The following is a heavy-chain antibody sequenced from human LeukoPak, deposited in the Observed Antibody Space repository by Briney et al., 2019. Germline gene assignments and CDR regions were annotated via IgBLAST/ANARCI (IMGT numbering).Heavy chain of an antibody. CDR2: VSGSGGST. J-gene: IGHJ4*02. CDR1: GFTFSSYA. CDR3: AKDLDIVATITGN. V-gene: IGHV3-23*01. Sequence: GGSLRLSCAASGFTFSSYAMSWVRQALGKGLEWVSGVSGSGGSTYYADSVKGRFTISRDNSKNTLYLQMNSLRAEDTAVYYCAKDLDIVATITGNWGQGTLVTVSS. D-gene: IGHD5-12*01.